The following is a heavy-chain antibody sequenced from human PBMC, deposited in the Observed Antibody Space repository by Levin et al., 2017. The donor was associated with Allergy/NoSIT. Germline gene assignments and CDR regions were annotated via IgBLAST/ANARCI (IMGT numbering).Heavy chain of an antibody. CDR2: ISWNSGSI. J-gene: IGHJ3*02. Sequence: GGSLRLSCAASGFTFDDYAMHWVRQAPGKGLEWVSGISWNSGSIGYADSVKGRFTISRDNAKNSLYLQMNSLRAEDTALYYCAKDMITFGGVINPGAFDIWGQGTMVTVSS. D-gene: IGHD3-16*02. V-gene: IGHV3-9*01. CDR1: GFTFDDYA. CDR3: AKDMITFGGVINPGAFDI.